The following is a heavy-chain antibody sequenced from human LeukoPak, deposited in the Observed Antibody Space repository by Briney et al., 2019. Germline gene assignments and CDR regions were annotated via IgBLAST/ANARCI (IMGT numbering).Heavy chain of an antibody. CDR1: GFTFSDFG. Sequence: GGSLRLSCEASGFTFSDFGMHWVRQAPGKGLEWVAFIRRDGDVIYYADSVRGRFTTSRDNSRNMVYLQLNSLRPEDTAIYYCAKDFIRILALIPWDYWGQGTLVTVSP. CDR3: AKDFIRILALIPWDY. J-gene: IGHJ4*02. V-gene: IGHV3-30*02. D-gene: IGHD2-21*01. CDR2: IRRDGDVI.